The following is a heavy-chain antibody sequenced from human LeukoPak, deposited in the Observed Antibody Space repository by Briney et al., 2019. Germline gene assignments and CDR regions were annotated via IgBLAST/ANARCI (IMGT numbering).Heavy chain of an antibody. Sequence: GGSLRLSCAAPGSTFSSYGMHWVRQAPGKGLEWVAFIRYDGSNKYYADSVKGRFTISRDNSKNTLYLQMDSLRAEDTAVYYCAKDKEYCSGGSCYGGRFDPWGQGTLVTVSS. CDR2: IRYDGSNK. CDR3: AKDKEYCSGGSCYGGRFDP. J-gene: IGHJ5*02. V-gene: IGHV3-30*02. D-gene: IGHD2-15*01. CDR1: GSTFSSYG.